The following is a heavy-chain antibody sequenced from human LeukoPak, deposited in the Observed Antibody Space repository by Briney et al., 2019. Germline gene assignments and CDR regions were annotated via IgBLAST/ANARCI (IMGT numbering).Heavy chain of an antibody. CDR1: GYSFSSYW. CDR2: IFPGDSET. J-gene: IGHJ4*02. D-gene: IGHD3-22*01. V-gene: IGHV5-51*01. Sequence: GESLKISCKASGYSFSSYWIGWVRQMPGRGLEWMGIIFPGDSETRYSPSFQGQVTISADKSISTAYLQWSSLKASDTAIYYCALQSSGFRYWGQGTLVTVSS. CDR3: ALQSSGFRY.